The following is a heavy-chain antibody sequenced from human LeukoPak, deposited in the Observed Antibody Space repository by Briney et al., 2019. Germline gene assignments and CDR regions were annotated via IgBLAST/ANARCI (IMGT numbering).Heavy chain of an antibody. CDR2: MSGSGGST. V-gene: IGHV3-23*01. J-gene: IGHJ4*02. CDR1: GFTFSSYA. Sequence: GASLRLSCAASGFTFSSYAMSWVRQAPGKGLEWVSAMSGSGGSTYYADPVKGRFTISRDNSKNTLYLQMNSLRAEDTAVYYCAKDLDCSSTSCYPDYWGQGTLVTVSS. CDR3: AKDLDCSSTSCYPDY. D-gene: IGHD2-2*01.